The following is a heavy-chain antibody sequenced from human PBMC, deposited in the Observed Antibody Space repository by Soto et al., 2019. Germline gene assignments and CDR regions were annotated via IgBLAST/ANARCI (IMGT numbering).Heavy chain of an antibody. CDR2: ISYDGSNK. V-gene: IGHV3-30*18. D-gene: IGHD3-3*01. Sequence: GGSLRLSCAASGSTFSSYGMHWVRQAPGKGLEWVAVISYDGSNKYYADSVKGRFTISRDNSKNTLYLQMNSLRAEDTAVYYCAKDGGSITIFGVVIPGPYGMDVWGQGTTVTVS. CDR1: GSTFSSYG. CDR3: AKDGGSITIFGVVIPGPYGMDV. J-gene: IGHJ6*02.